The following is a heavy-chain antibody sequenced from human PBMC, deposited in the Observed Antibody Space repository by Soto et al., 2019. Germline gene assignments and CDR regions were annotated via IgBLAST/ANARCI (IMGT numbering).Heavy chain of an antibody. Sequence: SETLSLTCTVSGGSISSSSYYWGWIRQPPGKGLEWIGSIYYSGSTYYNPSLKSRVTISVDTSKNQFSLKLSSVTAADTAVYYCARQVRGYDVVYNWFDPWGQGTLVTVSS. CDR3: ARQVRGYDVVYNWFDP. J-gene: IGHJ5*02. CDR1: GGSISSSSYY. D-gene: IGHD5-12*01. V-gene: IGHV4-39*01. CDR2: IYYSGST.